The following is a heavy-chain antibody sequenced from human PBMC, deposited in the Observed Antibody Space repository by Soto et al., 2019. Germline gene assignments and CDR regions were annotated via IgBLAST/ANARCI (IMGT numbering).Heavy chain of an antibody. J-gene: IGHJ6*02. Sequence: QVQLQQWGAGLLKPSETLSLTCAVYGGSFSGYYWSWIRQPPGKGLEWIGEINHSGSTNYNPSLKSRVTISVDTSKNQFSLKLSSVTAADTAVYYCARGPAHYGEYNYGMDVWGQGTTVTVSS. CDR2: INHSGST. V-gene: IGHV4-34*01. D-gene: IGHD4-17*01. CDR3: ARGPAHYGEYNYGMDV. CDR1: GGSFSGYY.